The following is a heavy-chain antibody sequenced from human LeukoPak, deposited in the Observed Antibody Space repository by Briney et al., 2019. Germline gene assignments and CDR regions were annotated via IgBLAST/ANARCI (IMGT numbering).Heavy chain of an antibody. CDR2: FDPEDGET. V-gene: IGHV1-24*01. J-gene: IGHJ4*02. CDR1: GYIFSELS. Sequence: ASVKVSCKVSGYIFSELSIHWVRQAPGKGLEWMGGFDPEDGETIFAQKFQGRVTTTEDTSTDTVYRELNSLRSEDTAVYYCATPLTTVTKPLVYWGQGTQVTVSS. CDR3: ATPLTTVTKPLVY. D-gene: IGHD4-17*01.